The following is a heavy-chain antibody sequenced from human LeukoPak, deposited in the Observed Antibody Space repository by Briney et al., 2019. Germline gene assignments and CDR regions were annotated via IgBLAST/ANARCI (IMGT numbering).Heavy chain of an antibody. J-gene: IGHJ5*02. CDR2: INPNSGGT. CDR3: ARSGIAVAGTSWFDP. D-gene: IGHD6-19*01. V-gene: IGHV1-2*02. CDR1: GYTFTGYY. Sequence: GALVKVSCKASGYTFTGYYMHWVRQAPGQGLEWMGWINPNSGGTNYAQKFQGRVTMTRDTSISTAYMELSRLRSDDTAVYYCARSGIAVAGTSWFDPWGQGTLVTVSS.